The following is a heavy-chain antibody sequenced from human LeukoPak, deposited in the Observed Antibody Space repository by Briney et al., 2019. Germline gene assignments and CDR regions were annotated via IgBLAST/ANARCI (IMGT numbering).Heavy chain of an antibody. V-gene: IGHV4-34*01. J-gene: IGHJ5*02. D-gene: IGHD3-10*01. CDR1: GGSFSGYY. CDR3: ARGRRRGGNWFDP. CDR2: INHSGST. Sequence: SETLSLTCAVYGGSFSGYYWSWIRQPPGKGLEWIGEINHSGSTNYNPSLKSRVTISVDTSKNQFSLKLSSVTAADTAVYYCARGRRRGGNWFDPCGQGTLVTVSS.